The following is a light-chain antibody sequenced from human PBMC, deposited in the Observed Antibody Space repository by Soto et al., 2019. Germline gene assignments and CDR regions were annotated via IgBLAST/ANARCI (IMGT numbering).Light chain of an antibody. V-gene: IGLV1-44*01. CDR2: SNN. J-gene: IGLJ2*01. Sequence: SVLTPPPSASGTPGQRVTISCSGSSSNIGSNTVNWYQQLPGTAPKLLIYSNNQRPSGVPDRFSGSKSGTSASLAISGLQSEDEADYYCAAWDDSLNGVVFGGGTQLTVL. CDR3: AAWDDSLNGVV. CDR1: SSNIGSNT.